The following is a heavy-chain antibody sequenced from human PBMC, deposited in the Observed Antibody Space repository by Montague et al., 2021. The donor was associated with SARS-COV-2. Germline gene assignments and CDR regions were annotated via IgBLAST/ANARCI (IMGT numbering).Heavy chain of an antibody. V-gene: IGHV2-5*02. CDR3: ARETGTTVSLDY. D-gene: IGHD1-7*01. J-gene: IGHJ4*02. Sequence: PALVKPTQTLTLTCTFSGFSLSTSGVGVGWIRQPPGKALEWLALIYWDDDKRYSPSLKSRLTITKDTSKNRVVLTMTNMDPVDTATYYCARETGTTVSLDYWGQGTLVTVSS. CDR2: IYWDDDK. CDR1: GFSLSTSGVG.